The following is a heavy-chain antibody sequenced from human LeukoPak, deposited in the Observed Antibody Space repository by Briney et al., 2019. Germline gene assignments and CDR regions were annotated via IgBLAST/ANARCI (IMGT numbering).Heavy chain of an antibody. J-gene: IGHJ5*02. D-gene: IGHD5-12*01. Sequence: SGGSLRLSCAASGFTFSSYAMHWVRQAPGKGLEYVSAISSNGGSTYYANSVKGRFTISRDNSKNTLYLQMGSLRAEDMAVYYCARDISGYDNDWFDPWGQGTLVTVSS. CDR2: ISSNGGST. V-gene: IGHV3-64*01. CDR1: GFTFSSYA. CDR3: ARDISGYDNDWFDP.